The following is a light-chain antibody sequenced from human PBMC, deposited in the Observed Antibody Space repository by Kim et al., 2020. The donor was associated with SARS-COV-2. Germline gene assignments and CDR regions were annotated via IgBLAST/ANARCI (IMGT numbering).Light chain of an antibody. CDR3: YSTDSSGNHYV. J-gene: IGLJ1*01. CDR2: EDS. CDR1: ALPKKY. Sequence: SYELTQPPSVSVSPGQTARITCSGDALPKKYAYXYQQKSGQAPVLVIYEDSKRPSGIPERFSGSSSGTMATLTISGAQVEDEADYYCYSTDSSGNHYVFG. V-gene: IGLV3-10*01.